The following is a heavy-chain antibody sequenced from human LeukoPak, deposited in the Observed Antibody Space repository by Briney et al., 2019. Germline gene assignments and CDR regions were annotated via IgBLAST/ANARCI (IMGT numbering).Heavy chain of an antibody. D-gene: IGHD5-18*01. CDR2: ISRAATTM. CDR3: ARDSTPGYTAGFYFDL. Sequence: GGSLRLSCAASGFTLSSYSMNWVRQAPGKGLEWVSFISRAATTMFYADSVKGRFTITRDNAQNSLYLQLDSLRVEGTAVYYCARDSTPGYTAGFYFDLWGQGTLVTVSS. V-gene: IGHV3-48*03. J-gene: IGHJ4*02. CDR1: GFTLSSYS.